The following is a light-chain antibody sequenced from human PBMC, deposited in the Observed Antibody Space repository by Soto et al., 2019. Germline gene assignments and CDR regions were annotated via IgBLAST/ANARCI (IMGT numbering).Light chain of an antibody. Sequence: DIQMTQSPSSLSASVGDRVTITCRAGQAISNYLAWYQQKPGKVPKLLIYATSTLQSGVPSRFSGSGSGTDFTLTISSLQPEDVATYYCQKYNTARWTFGQGTKVDIK. J-gene: IGKJ1*01. CDR2: ATS. V-gene: IGKV1-27*01. CDR1: QAISNY. CDR3: QKYNTARWT.